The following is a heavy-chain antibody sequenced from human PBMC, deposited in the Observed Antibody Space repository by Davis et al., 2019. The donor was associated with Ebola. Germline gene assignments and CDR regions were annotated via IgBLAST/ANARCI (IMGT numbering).Heavy chain of an antibody. V-gene: IGHV4-39*01. D-gene: IGHD4-17*01. J-gene: IGHJ5*02. CDR2: VHHTGSP. Sequence: SETLSLTCTVSGDSIISSIYYWGWIRQSPGKGLEWIGNVHHTGSPFFNPFFESRVTISVDTSRNQFSLTLKSVTAADTAVYFCARLDYGDYVDHWGQGSLVTVSS. CDR3: ARLDYGDYVDH. CDR1: GDSIISSIYY.